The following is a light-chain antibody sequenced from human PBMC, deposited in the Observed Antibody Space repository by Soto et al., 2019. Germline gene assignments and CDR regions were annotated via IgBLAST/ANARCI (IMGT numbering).Light chain of an antibody. J-gene: IGKJ4*01. Sequence: EIVLTQSPGTLSLSPGERPTLSCRASQSVSSSYLAWYQQKPGQAPXXLXNGASSRATGIPDRFSGSGSGTDFTLTISRLEPEDFAVYYCQQYGSSPPLLTFGGGTKVDIK. CDR1: QSVSSSY. V-gene: IGKV3-20*01. CDR3: QQYGSSPPLLT. CDR2: GAS.